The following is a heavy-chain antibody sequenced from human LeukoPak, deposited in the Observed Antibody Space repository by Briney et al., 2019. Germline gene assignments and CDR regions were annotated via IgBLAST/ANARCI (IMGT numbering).Heavy chain of an antibody. CDR2: INPNSGGT. Sequence: ASVKVSCKASGYTFTDYYMHWVRQAPGQGLEWMGWINPNSGGTNYAQKFQGRVTMTRDTSISTAYVELSRLRSDDTAVYYCARGATVTTYHYYYMDVWGKGTTVTVSS. V-gene: IGHV1-2*02. D-gene: IGHD4-11*01. CDR3: ARGATVTTYHYYYMDV. J-gene: IGHJ6*03. CDR1: GYTFTDYY.